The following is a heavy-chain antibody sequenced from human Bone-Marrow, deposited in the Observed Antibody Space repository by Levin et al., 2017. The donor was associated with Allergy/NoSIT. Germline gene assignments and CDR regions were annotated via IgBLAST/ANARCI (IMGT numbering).Heavy chain of an antibody. D-gene: IGHD3-22*01. J-gene: IGHJ4*02. CDR3: AKLSGLDSSGPNYYFDY. V-gene: IGHV3-9*01. Sequence: SLKISCGASGFTYDDYAMHWVRQAPGKGLEWVSGISWNSGSIDYADSVKGRFTISRDNAKNSLYLQMNRLTAEDTALYYCAKLSGLDSSGPNYYFDYWGQGTLVTVSP. CDR2: ISWNSGSI. CDR1: GFTYDDYA.